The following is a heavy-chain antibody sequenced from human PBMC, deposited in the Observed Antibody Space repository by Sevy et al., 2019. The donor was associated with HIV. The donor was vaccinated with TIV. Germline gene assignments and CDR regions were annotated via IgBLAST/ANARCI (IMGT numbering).Heavy chain of an antibody. D-gene: IGHD3-10*01. CDR1: GGSFSGYY. Sequence: SDTLSLTCAVYGGSFSGYYWSWIRQPPGKGLEWIGEINHSGSTNYNPSLKSRVTISVDTSKNQFSLKLSSVTAADTAVYYCARGGITMVRGALHWLDPWGQGTLVTVSS. V-gene: IGHV4-34*01. CDR3: ARGGITMVRGALHWLDP. J-gene: IGHJ5*02. CDR2: INHSGST.